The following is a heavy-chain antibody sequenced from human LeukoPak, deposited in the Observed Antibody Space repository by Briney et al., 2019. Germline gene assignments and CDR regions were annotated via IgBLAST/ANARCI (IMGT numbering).Heavy chain of an antibody. CDR1: GGSFSGYY. Sequence: SETLSLTCAVYGGSFSGYYWSWIRQPPGKGLEGIGEINHSGSTNYNPSLKSRVTISVDTSKNQFSLKLSSVPAADTAVYYCARGASGGGWNDGWFDPWGQGTLVTVSS. CDR3: ARGASGGGWNDGWFDP. J-gene: IGHJ5*02. V-gene: IGHV4-34*01. CDR2: INHSGST. D-gene: IGHD1-1*01.